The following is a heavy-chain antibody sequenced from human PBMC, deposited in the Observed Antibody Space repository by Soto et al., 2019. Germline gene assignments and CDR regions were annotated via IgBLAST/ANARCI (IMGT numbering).Heavy chain of an antibody. CDR3: AKGPMKRIDI. CDR1: GFTFSSYA. V-gene: IGHV3-23*01. D-gene: IGHD6-25*01. Sequence: EVQLLESGGGLVQPGGSLRLSCAASGFTFSSYAMSWVRQAPGKGLEWVSAISGSGGSTYYADSVKGLFTISRDNSKSALYLQMSSLRAEDTAVYYCAKGPMKRIDIWGQGTMVTVS. CDR2: ISGSGGST. J-gene: IGHJ3*02.